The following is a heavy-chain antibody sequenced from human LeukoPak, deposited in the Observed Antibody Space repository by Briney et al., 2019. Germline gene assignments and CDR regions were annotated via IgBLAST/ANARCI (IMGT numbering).Heavy chain of an antibody. J-gene: IGHJ5*02. CDR2: VYYSGGT. CDR3: AREGYYYGSSNWFDP. Sequence: PSQTLSLTCAVSGGSISSGAYSWSWIRQPPRKGLEWIGYVYYSGGTYYNPSLKSRVTMSVDTSKNQFSLKLSSVAAADTAVYYCAREGYYYGSSNWFDPWGQGTLVTVSS. D-gene: IGHD3-10*01. V-gene: IGHV4-30-4*07. CDR1: GGSISSGAYS.